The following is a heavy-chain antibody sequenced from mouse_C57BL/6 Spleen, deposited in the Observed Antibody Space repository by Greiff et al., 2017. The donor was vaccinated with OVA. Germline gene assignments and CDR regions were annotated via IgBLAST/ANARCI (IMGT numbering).Heavy chain of an antibody. D-gene: IGHD4-1*01. Sequence: VQLQQPGAELVRPGSSVKLSCKASGYTFTSYWMHWVKQRPIQGLEWIGNIDPSDSETHYNQKFKDKATLTVDKSSSTAYMQLSSLTSEDSAVYYCARKVAGTYAMGYWGQGTSVTVSS. CDR3: ARKVAGTYAMGY. V-gene: IGHV1-52*01. CDR2: IDPSDSET. CDR1: GYTFTSYW. J-gene: IGHJ4*01.